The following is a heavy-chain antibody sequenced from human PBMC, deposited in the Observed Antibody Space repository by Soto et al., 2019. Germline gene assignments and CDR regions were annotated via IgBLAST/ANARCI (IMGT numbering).Heavy chain of an antibody. CDR2: IHHSGAT. V-gene: IGHV4-4*02. Sequence: QVQLQESGPGLVQPSGTLSLTCAVSGDSITGDNWWSWVRQPPGKGLEWIGEIHHSGATNYNPSPNSGVTISVDKSTTQFSLKLNSVTAADTAMFYCATQGFYRMGVWGRGTTVTVSS. J-gene: IGHJ6*02. CDR1: GDSITGDNW. CDR3: ATQGFYRMGV.